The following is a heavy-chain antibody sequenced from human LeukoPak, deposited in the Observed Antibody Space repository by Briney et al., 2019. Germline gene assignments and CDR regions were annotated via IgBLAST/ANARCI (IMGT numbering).Heavy chain of an antibody. CDR2: IIPIFGTA. Sequence: GASVKVSCKASGGTFSSYAISWVRQAPGQGLEWMGGIIPIFGTANYAQKFQGRVTITADESTSTAYMELSSLRSEDTAAYYCASECSSTSCPYYYYYYMDVWGKGTTVTVSS. V-gene: IGHV1-69*13. CDR3: ASECSSTSCPYYYYYYMDV. J-gene: IGHJ6*03. CDR1: GGTFSSYA. D-gene: IGHD2-2*01.